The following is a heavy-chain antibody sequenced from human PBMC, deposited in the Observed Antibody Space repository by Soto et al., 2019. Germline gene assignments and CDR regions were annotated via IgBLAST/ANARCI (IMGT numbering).Heavy chain of an antibody. CDR2: VYYTGTT. Sequence: SETLSLTCTVSGGSVSTSKYYWGWIRQPHGRGLEWIGPVYYTGTTYYNASVNNRVTISVDSSRNQFSLKLSSVTAADTAVYYCARHSYGTRYWFDPWGQGTLVTV. D-gene: IGHD5-18*01. CDR3: ARHSYGTRYWFDP. V-gene: IGHV4-39*01. CDR1: GGSVSTSKYY. J-gene: IGHJ5*02.